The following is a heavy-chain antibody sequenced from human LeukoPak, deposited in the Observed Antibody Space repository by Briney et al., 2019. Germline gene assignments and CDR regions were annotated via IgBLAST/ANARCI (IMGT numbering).Heavy chain of an antibody. CDR2: INHSGST. J-gene: IGHJ5*02. CDR3: ARGRFGGYPTSNWFDP. Sequence: SETLSLTCAVYGGSFSGYYWSWIRQPPGKGLEWIGEINHSGSTNYNPSLKSRVTISVDTSKNQFSLKLSSVTAADTAVYYCARGRFGGYPTSNWFDPWGQGTLVTVSS. V-gene: IGHV4-34*01. CDR1: GGSFSGYY. D-gene: IGHD6-25*01.